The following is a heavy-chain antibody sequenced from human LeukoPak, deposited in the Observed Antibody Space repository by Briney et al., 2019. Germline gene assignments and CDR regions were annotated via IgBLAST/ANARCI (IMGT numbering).Heavy chain of an antibody. V-gene: IGHV3-48*01. Sequence: GGSLRLSCAASGFTFSSCSMNWVRQAPGRGLEWVSYISSSSSTIYYADSVKGRFTISRDNAKNSLYLQMNSLRAEDTAVYYCARGYSGSPRVSDYWGQGTLVTVSS. D-gene: IGHD1-26*01. CDR2: ISSSSSTI. J-gene: IGHJ4*02. CDR1: GFTFSSCS. CDR3: ARGYSGSPRVSDY.